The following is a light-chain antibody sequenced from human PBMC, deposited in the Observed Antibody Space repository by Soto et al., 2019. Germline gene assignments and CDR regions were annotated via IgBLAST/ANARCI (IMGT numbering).Light chain of an antibody. CDR2: GAS. Sequence: EIVMTQSPATLSVSPGERATLSCRASQSVSSNLAWYQQKPGQAPRLLIYGASTRATGIPARFSGSGSGTEFTLIISSAQSEDFVVYYCQQYNNWPRTFGQGTKVEIK. CDR1: QSVSSN. CDR3: QQYNNWPRT. J-gene: IGKJ1*01. V-gene: IGKV3-15*01.